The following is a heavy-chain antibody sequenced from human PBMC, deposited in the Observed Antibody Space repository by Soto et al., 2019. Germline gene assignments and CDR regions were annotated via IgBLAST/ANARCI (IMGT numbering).Heavy chain of an antibody. CDR1: GYTFTSFD. CDR3: ARVGPPDGYNFVFYYGMDV. V-gene: IGHV1-18*04. J-gene: IGHJ6*02. CDR2: ISADNGDT. D-gene: IGHD5-12*01. Sequence: ASVKVSCKASGYTFTSFDISWVRQAPGQGLEWMGWISADNGDTNYAQMLQGRVTMTTDTSTRTAYMELRSLRFDDTALYYCARVGPPDGYNFVFYYGMDVWGQGTTVTVS.